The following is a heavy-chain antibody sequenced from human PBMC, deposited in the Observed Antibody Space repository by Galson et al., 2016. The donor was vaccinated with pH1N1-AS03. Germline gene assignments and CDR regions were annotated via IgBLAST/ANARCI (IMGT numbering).Heavy chain of an antibody. CDR1: GGSTSGGNSY. CDR2: IDASGST. Sequence: TLSLTCAVSGGSTSGGNSYWSWIRQPAGKGLEWIGRIDASGSTNYNPSLKSRVTISVDTSNNQFSLNLSSVTAADTAVYYCARTHDYGGNVSDYWGQGTLVTVSS. CDR3: ARTHDYGGNVSDY. D-gene: IGHD4-23*01. V-gene: IGHV4-61*02. J-gene: IGHJ4*02.